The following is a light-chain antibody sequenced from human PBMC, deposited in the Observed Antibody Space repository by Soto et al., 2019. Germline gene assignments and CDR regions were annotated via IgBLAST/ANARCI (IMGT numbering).Light chain of an antibody. CDR2: AAS. CDR3: QQLNSYPVT. Sequence: DIQLTQSPSFLSASVGDRVTITCRASQGMNSYLAWYQQKPGKAPKLLIYAASTLQSGVPSRFRGGGSGTEFILTISSLQPEDFATYYCQQLNSYPVTFGQGTRLEIK. V-gene: IGKV1-9*01. CDR1: QGMNSY. J-gene: IGKJ5*01.